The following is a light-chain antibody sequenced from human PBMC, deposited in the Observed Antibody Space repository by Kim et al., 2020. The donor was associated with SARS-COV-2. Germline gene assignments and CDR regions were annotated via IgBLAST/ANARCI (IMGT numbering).Light chain of an antibody. Sequence: QSALTQPASVSGAPGQSITISCTGTSSDVGGYNCVSWYQQHPGKVPKLMIHDVSNRPSGISTRFSGSKSGNTATLTIFGLQAEDEADYYCSSYASSGTVVFGGGTQLTVL. CDR3: SSYASSGTVV. CDR1: SSDVGGYNC. J-gene: IGLJ3*02. CDR2: DVS. V-gene: IGLV2-14*03.